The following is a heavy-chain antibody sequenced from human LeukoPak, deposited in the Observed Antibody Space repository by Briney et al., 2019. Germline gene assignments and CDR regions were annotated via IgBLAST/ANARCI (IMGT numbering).Heavy chain of an antibody. J-gene: IGHJ4*02. CDR3: ARPSPPGDGYNPPDH. V-gene: IGHV3-30*04. CDR1: GFNFDNFA. CDR2: ISHDGRTK. Sequence: GKSLTLSCVVSGFNFDNFAMQWVRQPLVKGLVWVAVISHDGRTKYYADSMKGRITISRDNSKNTLFLQMNNLRSEDTAVYFCARPSPPGDGYNPPDHWGQGTLVSVSS. D-gene: IGHD5-24*01.